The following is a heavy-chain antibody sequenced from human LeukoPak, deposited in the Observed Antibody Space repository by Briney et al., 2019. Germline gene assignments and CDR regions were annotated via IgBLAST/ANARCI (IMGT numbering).Heavy chain of an antibody. CDR3: ARDVSDELRAALYNWFDP. V-gene: IGHV1-69*05. J-gene: IGHJ5*02. Sequence: SVKVSCKASGGTFSTYAISWVRQAPGQGLEWMGGVIPILGTTNYAQKFQGRVTITTDESTSTAYMEVSSLRSEDTAVYYYARDVSDELRAALYNWFDPWGQGTLVTVSS. CDR2: VIPILGTT. CDR1: GGTFSTYA. D-gene: IGHD2-15*01.